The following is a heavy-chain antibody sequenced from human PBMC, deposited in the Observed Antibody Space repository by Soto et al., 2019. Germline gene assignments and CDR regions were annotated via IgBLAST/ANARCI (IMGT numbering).Heavy chain of an antibody. J-gene: IGHJ4*02. V-gene: IGHV4-59*01. Sequence: PSVTLSLTCTVSGGSIISYYWSWIRKPPGKGLEWIGYIYYSGSTNYNPSLKSRVTISVDTSKNQFSLKLSSVTAADTALYYCARSGGRTTVTTFDYWGQGTLVTVSS. D-gene: IGHD4-17*01. CDR2: IYYSGST. CDR3: ARSGGRTTVTTFDY. CDR1: GGSIISYY.